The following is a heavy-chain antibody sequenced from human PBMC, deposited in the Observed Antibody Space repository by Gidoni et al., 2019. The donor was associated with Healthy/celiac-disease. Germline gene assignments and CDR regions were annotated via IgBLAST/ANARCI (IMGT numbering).Heavy chain of an antibody. V-gene: IGHV3-33*01. Sequence: QVQLVASGGGLGQPGRSLGLSCASSRSPFRSCGMHRVRQAPGKGLGWVAVKWYDGSNKYFAESVKGRFTISRDNSKNTLYLKMNSLRAEDTAVYYCARELLAAASLDYNYGLDVWGQGTTVTVSS. J-gene: IGHJ6*02. D-gene: IGHD6-13*01. CDR1: RSPFRSCG. CDR2: KWYDGSNK. CDR3: ARELLAAASLDYNYGLDV.